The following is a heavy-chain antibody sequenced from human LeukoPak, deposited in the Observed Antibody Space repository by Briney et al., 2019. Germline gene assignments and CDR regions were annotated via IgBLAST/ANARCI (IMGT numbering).Heavy chain of an antibody. D-gene: IGHD1-7*01. J-gene: IGHJ4*02. CDR1: GFTFSSYA. CDR3: AKDEKLELHGGYFDY. V-gene: IGHV3-23*01. CDR2: ISGSGGST. Sequence: GGSLRLSCAASGFTFSSYAMSWVRQAPGKGLEWVSAISGSGGSTYYADSVKGRFTISRDNSKNTLYLQMNSLRAEDTAVYYCAKDEKLELHGGYFDYWGQGTLVTVSS.